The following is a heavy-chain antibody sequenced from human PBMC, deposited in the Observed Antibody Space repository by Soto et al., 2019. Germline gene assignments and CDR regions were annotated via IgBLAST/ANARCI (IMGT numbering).Heavy chain of an antibody. D-gene: IGHD2-21*02. CDR1: GVSISSGGYS. CDR3: ARGTSYCGGDCSYFQH. Sequence: TLCLTCSVSGVSISSGGYSWSWIRQPPGKGLEWIGYIYHSWITYYNPSLKSRVTISVDRSKNQFSLKLSSVTAADTAVYYCARGTSYCGGDCSYFQHWGQGTLVTVYS. J-gene: IGHJ1*01. V-gene: IGHV4-30-2*01. CDR2: IYHSWIT.